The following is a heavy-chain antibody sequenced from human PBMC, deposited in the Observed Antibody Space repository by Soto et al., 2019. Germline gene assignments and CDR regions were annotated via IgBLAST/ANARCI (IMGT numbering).Heavy chain of an antibody. CDR1: GFTFDNCG. CDR2: ISWDSSTI. D-gene: IGHD2-15*01. Sequence: EVQLVESGGGLVQPGRSLRLSCAAPGFTFDNCGMHWVRQAPGKGLEWVAGISWDSSTIGYADSVKGRFIISRDDAKNSLYLQMDSLRGEDTALYYCVHGRYPTMATPLDHWGQGTQVIVSS. J-gene: IGHJ4*02. V-gene: IGHV3-9*01. CDR3: VHGRYPTMATPLDH.